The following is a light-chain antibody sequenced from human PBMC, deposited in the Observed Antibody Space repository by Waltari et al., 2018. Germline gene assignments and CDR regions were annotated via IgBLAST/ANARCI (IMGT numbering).Light chain of an antibody. CDR2: AAS. Sequence: DSQMTQSPSSLSASVGDRATITCRASQSISSYLNWFQQKPGKAPNLLIYAASSLQSGVPSRFSGSGSGTDFTLTISSLQPEDFATYYCQQCYSTPQTFGQGTKVEIK. CDR1: QSISSY. V-gene: IGKV1-39*01. J-gene: IGKJ1*01. CDR3: QQCYSTPQT.